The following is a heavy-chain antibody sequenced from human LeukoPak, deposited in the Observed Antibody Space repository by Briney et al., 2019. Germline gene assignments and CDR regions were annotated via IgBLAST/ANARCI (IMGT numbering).Heavy chain of an antibody. J-gene: IGHJ3*02. CDR3: ASSLEGSGSYSSATYAFDI. Sequence: GASVKVSCKASGYTFTGYYMHWVRQAPGQGLEWMGWINLNSGGTNYAQKFQGRVTMTRDTSISTAYMELSRLRSDDTAVYYCASSLEGSGSYSSATYAFDIWGQGTMVTVSS. CDR2: INLNSGGT. CDR1: GYTFTGYY. V-gene: IGHV1-2*02. D-gene: IGHD3-10*01.